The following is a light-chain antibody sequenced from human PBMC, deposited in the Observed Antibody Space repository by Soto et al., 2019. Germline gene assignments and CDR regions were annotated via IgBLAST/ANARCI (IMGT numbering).Light chain of an antibody. Sequence: SYELTQPPSVSVAPGKTARITCGGNNIGSKSVHWCQQKPGQAPVLVIYYDNDRPSGIPERFSGSNSGNTATLTISRVEAGDEADYYCQVWDTSSEHVVFGGGTKLTVL. V-gene: IGLV3-21*04. CDR1: NIGSKS. J-gene: IGLJ2*01. CDR3: QVWDTSSEHVV. CDR2: YDN.